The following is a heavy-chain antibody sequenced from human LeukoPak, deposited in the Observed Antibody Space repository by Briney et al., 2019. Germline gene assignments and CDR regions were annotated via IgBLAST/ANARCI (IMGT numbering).Heavy chain of an antibody. V-gene: IGHV1-24*01. CDR3: AATIVVMTAIDF. Sequence: ASVKVSCKASGYTFTSYGISWVRQAPGKGLEWMGGFDRENGEIVYAQKFQGRVTMTEDTSTNTAYLELSSLRSEATAVYYCAATIVVMTAIDFWGQGSLVTVSS. D-gene: IGHD2-21*02. CDR1: GYTFTSYG. CDR2: FDRENGEI. J-gene: IGHJ4*02.